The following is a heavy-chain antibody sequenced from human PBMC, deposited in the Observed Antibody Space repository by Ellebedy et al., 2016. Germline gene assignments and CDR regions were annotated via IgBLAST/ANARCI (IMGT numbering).Heavy chain of an antibody. V-gene: IGHV1-46*04. CDR2: INPSGGST. Sequence: GESLKISCAASGFTFSSYGMRWVRQAPGQGLEWMGIINPSGGSTSYAQKLQGRVTMTRDTSTSTVYMELRSLRSDDTAVYYCARAPSQYSSSWYDNWFDPWGQGTLVTVSS. CDR3: ARAPSQYSSSWYDNWFDP. CDR1: GFTFSSYG. D-gene: IGHD6-13*01. J-gene: IGHJ5*02.